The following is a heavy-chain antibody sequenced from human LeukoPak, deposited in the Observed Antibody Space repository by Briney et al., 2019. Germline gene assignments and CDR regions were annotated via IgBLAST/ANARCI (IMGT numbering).Heavy chain of an antibody. CDR1: GFTFSSYG. CDR2: ISYDGSNK. D-gene: IGHD3-22*01. CDR3: AKDHHYYDSSGTFDY. V-gene: IGHV3-30*18. J-gene: IGHJ4*02. Sequence: PGGSLRLSCAASGFTFSSYGMHWVRLAPGKGLEWVAVISYDGSNKYYADSVKGRFTISRDNSKNTLYLQMNSLRAEDTAVYYCAKDHHYYDSSGTFDYWGQGTLVTVSS.